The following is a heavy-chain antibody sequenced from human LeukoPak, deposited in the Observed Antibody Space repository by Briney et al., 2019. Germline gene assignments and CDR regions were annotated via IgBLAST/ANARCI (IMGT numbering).Heavy chain of an antibody. J-gene: IGHJ4*02. Sequence: GESLKISCRGSGYSFTTYWVGWVRQMPGKGLEWMGIICPGDSDTRYTPSFQGPVTLSADKSINTAYLQWSSLKASDTAMYYCARRQGCSSTSCPPDYWGQGTLVTVSP. V-gene: IGHV5-51*01. D-gene: IGHD2-2*01. CDR1: GYSFTTYW. CDR3: ARRQGCSSTSCPPDY. CDR2: ICPGDSDT.